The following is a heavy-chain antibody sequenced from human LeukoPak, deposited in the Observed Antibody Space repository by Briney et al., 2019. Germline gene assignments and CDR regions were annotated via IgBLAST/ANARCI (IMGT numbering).Heavy chain of an antibody. Sequence: RPGGSLRLSCAASGFTFDDYGMSWVRQAPGKGLEWVSGINWNGGSTGYADSVKGRFTISRDNAKNSLYLQMNSLRAEDTALYYCARDPYYYDSSEAFDIWGQGTMVTVSS. CDR3: ARDPYYYDSSEAFDI. D-gene: IGHD3-22*01. CDR2: INWNGGST. V-gene: IGHV3-20*04. J-gene: IGHJ3*02. CDR1: GFTFDDYG.